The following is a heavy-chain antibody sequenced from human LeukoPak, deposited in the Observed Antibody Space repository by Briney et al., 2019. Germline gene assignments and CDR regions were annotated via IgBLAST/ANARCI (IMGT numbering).Heavy chain of an antibody. Sequence: GGSLRLSCAASGFTFSSYWMSWVRQAPGKGLEWVANIKQGGSEKYYVDSVKGRFTISRDNAKNSLYLQMNSLRAEDTAVYYCARFGSTRQLPYGDYVGYWGQGTLVTVSS. J-gene: IGHJ4*02. CDR2: IKQGGSEK. CDR3: ARFGSTRQLPYGDYVGY. V-gene: IGHV3-7*01. CDR1: GFTFSSYW. D-gene: IGHD4-17*01.